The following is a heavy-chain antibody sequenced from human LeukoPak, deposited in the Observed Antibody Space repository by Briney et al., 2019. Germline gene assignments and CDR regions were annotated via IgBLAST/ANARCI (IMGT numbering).Heavy chain of an antibody. CDR3: ADFYMSIAVAA. CDR2: ISSSSSYI. J-gene: IGHJ5*02. CDR1: GFTFSSYS. V-gene: IGHV3-21*01. Sequence: GGSLRLSCAASGFTFSSYSMNWVRQAPGKGLEWVSSISSSSSYIYYADSVKGRFTISRDNAKNSLYLQMNSLRAEDTAVYYCADFYMSIAVAAWGQGTLVTVSS. D-gene: IGHD6-19*01.